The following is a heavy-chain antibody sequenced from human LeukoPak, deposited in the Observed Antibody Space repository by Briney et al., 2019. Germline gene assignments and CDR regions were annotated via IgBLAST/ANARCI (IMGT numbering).Heavy chain of an antibody. CDR1: GFTFSSYS. CDR3: ARDRGCYGSGSSEYYFDY. CDR2: IGSRSTYT. J-gene: IGHJ4*02. V-gene: IGHV3-21*01. D-gene: IGHD3-10*01. Sequence: GGSLRLSCAASGFTFSSYSMNWVRQAPGKGLEWVSSIGSRSTYTYSADSVKGRFTISRDTAKNSLYLQMNSLRADDTAVYYCARDRGCYGSGSSEYYFDYWGQGTLVTVSS.